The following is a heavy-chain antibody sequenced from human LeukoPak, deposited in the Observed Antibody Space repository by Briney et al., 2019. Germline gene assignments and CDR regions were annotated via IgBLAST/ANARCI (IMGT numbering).Heavy chain of an antibody. CDR1: GFTFSSHD. CDR3: AKGYYFDILSGYSSLDS. Sequence: PGGSLRLSCAASGFTFSSHDMHWVRQAPGKGLEWVAIISYDGGKKDYADSVKGRFTISRDDSKTTLYLQMHSLRAEDTAAYYCAKGYYFDILSGYSSLDSWGQGTLVTVSS. CDR2: ISYDGGKK. V-gene: IGHV3-30*18. D-gene: IGHD3-9*01. J-gene: IGHJ4*02.